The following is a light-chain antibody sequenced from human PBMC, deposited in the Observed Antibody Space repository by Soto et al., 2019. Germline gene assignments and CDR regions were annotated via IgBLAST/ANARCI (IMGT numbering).Light chain of an antibody. V-gene: IGLV2-14*01. J-gene: IGLJ1*01. Sequence: QSVLTQPASVSGSAGQSITISCTGTNSDVGSYNYVSWYQQHPGKAPKLMIYDVSNRPSGVSNRFSGSKSGNTASLTISGLQADDEADFYCSSYTSNNTIVFGTGTKVTVL. CDR3: SSYTSNNTIV. CDR2: DVS. CDR1: NSDVGSYNY.